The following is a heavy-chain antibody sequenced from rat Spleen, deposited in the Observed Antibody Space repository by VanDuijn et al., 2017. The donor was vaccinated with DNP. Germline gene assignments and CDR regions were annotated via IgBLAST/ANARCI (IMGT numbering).Heavy chain of an antibody. CDR3: ARHVLPLRVWDY. CDR1: GFTFSDYY. Sequence: EVQLVESGGGLVQPGRSLKLSCAASGFTFSDYYMAWVRQTPTKGLAWVAYINYDGGSSYYGDSVKGRFTISRDNVKSTLYLQMNSLRSEDMATYYCARHVLPLRVWDYWGQGVMVTVSS. D-gene: IGHD1-4*01. CDR2: INYDGGSS. J-gene: IGHJ2*01. V-gene: IGHV5-22*01.